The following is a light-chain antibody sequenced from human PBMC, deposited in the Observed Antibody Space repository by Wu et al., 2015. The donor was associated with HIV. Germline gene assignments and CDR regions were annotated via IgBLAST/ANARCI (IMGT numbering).Light chain of an antibody. CDR2: GAS. Sequence: EIVSTQSPGTLSLSPGERATLSCRASQSVSSSYLVWYQQKPGQAPRLLIYGASSRATGIPDRFSGSGSGTDFSLTISRLEPEDVAVYYCQQFGSSPLWTFGQGTKVEIK. J-gene: IGKJ1*01. CDR1: QSVSSSY. V-gene: IGKV3-20*01. CDR3: QQFGSSPLWT.